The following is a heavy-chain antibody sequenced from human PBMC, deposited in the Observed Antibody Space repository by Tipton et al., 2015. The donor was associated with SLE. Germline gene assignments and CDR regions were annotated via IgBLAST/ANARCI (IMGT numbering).Heavy chain of an antibody. V-gene: IGHV4-59*11. CDR1: GASIGSHH. Sequence: LRLSCTVSGASIGSHHWTWIRQPPGKGLEWIGNIFYSGGTNYSPFLNSRITISVDTSKNQLSLKLSSVTAADTAVYYCARAPLYSSSWYIPGGDAFDIWGQGTMVTVSS. CDR3: ARAPLYSSSWYIPGGDAFDI. J-gene: IGHJ3*02. D-gene: IGHD6-13*01. CDR2: IFYSGGT.